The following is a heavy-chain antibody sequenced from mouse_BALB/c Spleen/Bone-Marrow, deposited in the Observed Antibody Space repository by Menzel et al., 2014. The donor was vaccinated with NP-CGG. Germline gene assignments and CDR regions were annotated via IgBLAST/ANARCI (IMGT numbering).Heavy chain of an antibody. CDR1: GYAFSSSW. Sequence: HVELKRSGPELVKSGASGKLSSTASGYAFSSSWMNWVKQRPGQGLEWIGRIFPGDGDTSYNGKFKGKATLTADTSSSTAYMQLSSLTSGDLAVYFCVRADGYRAMFYLGHRTTATIYS. V-gene: IGHV1-82*01. D-gene: IGHD2-3*01. CDR2: IFPGDGDT. J-gene: IGHJ4*01. CDR3: VRADGYRAMFY.